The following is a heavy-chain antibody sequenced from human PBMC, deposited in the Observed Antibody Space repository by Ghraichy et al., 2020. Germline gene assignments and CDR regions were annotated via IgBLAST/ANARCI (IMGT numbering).Heavy chain of an antibody. CDR1: GGSFSGYY. Sequence: SETLSLTCAVYGGSFSGYYWSWIRQPPGKGLEWIGEINHSGSTNYNPSLKSRVTISVDTSKNQFSLKLSSVTAADTAVYYCARGGIVVVPAAIRVIDYWGQGTLVTVSS. J-gene: IGHJ4*02. CDR2: INHSGST. V-gene: IGHV4-34*01. CDR3: ARGGIVVVPAAIRVIDY. D-gene: IGHD2-2*02.